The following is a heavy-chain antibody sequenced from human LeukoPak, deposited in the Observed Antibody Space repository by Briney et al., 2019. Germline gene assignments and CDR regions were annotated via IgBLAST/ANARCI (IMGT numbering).Heavy chain of an antibody. Sequence: PSETLSLTCTVSGGSISSYCWSWIRQPPGKGLEWIGYNYHSGSTNYNPSLKSRVTISVDTSKSQFSLKLNSVTAADTAVYYCARNAMYASSGVDYWGQGTLVTVSS. D-gene: IGHD2-2*01. CDR2: NYHSGST. CDR1: GGSISSYC. V-gene: IGHV4-59*01. CDR3: ARNAMYASSGVDY. J-gene: IGHJ4*02.